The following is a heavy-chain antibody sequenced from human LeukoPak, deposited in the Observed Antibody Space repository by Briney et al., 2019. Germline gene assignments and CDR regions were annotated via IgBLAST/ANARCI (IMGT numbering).Heavy chain of an antibody. D-gene: IGHD6-13*01. CDR2: INPSGGST. Sequence: ASVKVSCKASGYTFTSYYMHWVRQAPGQGLEWMGIINPSGGSTSYAQKFQGRVTMTRDMSTSTVYMELSRLRSDDTAVYYCARDKGSSWYGETYNWFDPWGQGTLVTVSS. V-gene: IGHV1-46*01. J-gene: IGHJ5*02. CDR3: ARDKGSSWYGETYNWFDP. CDR1: GYTFTSYY.